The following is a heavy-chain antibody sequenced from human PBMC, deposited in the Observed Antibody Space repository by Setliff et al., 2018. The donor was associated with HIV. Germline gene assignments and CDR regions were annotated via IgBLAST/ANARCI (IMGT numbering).Heavy chain of an antibody. V-gene: IGHV4-39*01. Sequence: PSETLSLTCTVSGGSISTSRYYWGWIRQPPGKGLEWIGSINYRGNTYYNPSLKSRAAISVDTSKNQISLKLSSVTAADTAVYYCASLDGSESPYIYYYYMDVWGEGTAGTVS. CDR3: ASLDGSESPYIYYYYMDV. J-gene: IGHJ6*03. CDR1: GGSISTSRYY. CDR2: INYRGNT. D-gene: IGHD3-10*01.